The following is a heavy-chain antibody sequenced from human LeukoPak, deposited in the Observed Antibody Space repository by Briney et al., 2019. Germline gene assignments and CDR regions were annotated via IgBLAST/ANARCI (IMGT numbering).Heavy chain of an antibody. J-gene: IGHJ6*02. D-gene: IGHD5-18*01. CDR2: IYYSGST. V-gene: IGHV4-59*08. CDR3: ARSGYSYGYLYYYGMDV. Sequence: SETLSLTCTVSGGSISSYYWSWIRQPPGKGLEWIGYIYYSGSTNYNPSLKSRVTISVDTSKNQFSLKLGSVTAADTAVYYCARSGYSYGYLYYYGMDVWGQGTTVTVSS. CDR1: GGSISSYY.